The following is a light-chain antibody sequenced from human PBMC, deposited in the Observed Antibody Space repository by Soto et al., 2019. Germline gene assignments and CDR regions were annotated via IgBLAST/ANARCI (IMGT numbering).Light chain of an antibody. V-gene: IGLV2-14*01. J-gene: IGLJ2*01. CDR1: SSDVGGYNY. CDR2: DVS. CDR3: SSYSSSSTLV. Sequence: QSVLTLPASVSGSPGQSITISCTGTSSDVGGYNYVSWYQQHPGKAPKLMIYDVSNRPSGVSNRFSGSKSGNTASLTISGLQADDEADYYCSSYSSSSTLVFGGGTKLTVL.